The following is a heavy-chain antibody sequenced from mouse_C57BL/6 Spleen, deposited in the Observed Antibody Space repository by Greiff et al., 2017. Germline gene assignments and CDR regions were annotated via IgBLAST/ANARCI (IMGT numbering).Heavy chain of an antibody. CDR1: GYTFTDYN. J-gene: IGHJ1*03. Sequence: VHVKQSGPELVKPGASVKIPCKASGYTFTDYNMDWVKQSHGKSLEWIGDINPNNGGTIYNQKFKGKATLTVDKSSSTAYMELRSLTSEDTAVYYCARGGVAQWYFDVWGTGTTVTVSS. CDR3: ARGGVAQWYFDV. V-gene: IGHV1-18*01. CDR2: INPNNGGT.